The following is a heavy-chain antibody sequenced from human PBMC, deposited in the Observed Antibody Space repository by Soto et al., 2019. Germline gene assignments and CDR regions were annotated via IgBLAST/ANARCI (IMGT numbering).Heavy chain of an antibody. CDR3: ARVACTSCSFGY. V-gene: IGHV1-3*01. Sequence: ASVKVSCKASGYTFTSYAMHWVRQAPGQRLEWMGWINAGNGNTKYSQKFQGRVTISVDTSKNQFSLKLSSVTAADTAVYYCARVACTSCSFGYWGQGTLVTVSS. CDR1: GYTFTSYA. CDR2: INAGNGNT. J-gene: IGHJ4*02. D-gene: IGHD2-2*01.